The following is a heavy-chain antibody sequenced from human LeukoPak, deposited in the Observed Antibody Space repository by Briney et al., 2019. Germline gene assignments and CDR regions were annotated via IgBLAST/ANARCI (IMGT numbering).Heavy chain of an antibody. D-gene: IGHD3-3*01. V-gene: IGHV1-18*01. CDR3: ARSFDFWSGQNWFDP. CDR2: ISAYNGNT. J-gene: IGHJ5*02. Sequence: ASVKVSCKAFGYTFTSYGISWVRQAPGQGLEWMGWISAYNGNTNYAQKLQGRVTMTTDTSTSTAYMELRSLRSDDTAVYYCARSFDFWSGQNWFDPWGQGTLVTVSS. CDR1: GYTFTSYG.